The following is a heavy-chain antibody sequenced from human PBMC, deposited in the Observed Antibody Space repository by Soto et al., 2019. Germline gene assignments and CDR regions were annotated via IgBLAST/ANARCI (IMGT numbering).Heavy chain of an antibody. V-gene: IGHV6-1*01. Sequence: SQTLSLTCAISGDSVSSNSATWNWIRQSPSRGLEWLGRTYYRSKWFNDYAVSVKSRITINPDTSKNQISLQLNSVTPEDTAVYYCASGLVITIPSAVFAFCAQGVLVIVSS. CDR3: ASGLVITIPSAVFAF. D-gene: IGHD3-10*01. J-gene: IGHJ4*02. CDR2: TYYRSKWFN. CDR1: GDSVSSNSAT.